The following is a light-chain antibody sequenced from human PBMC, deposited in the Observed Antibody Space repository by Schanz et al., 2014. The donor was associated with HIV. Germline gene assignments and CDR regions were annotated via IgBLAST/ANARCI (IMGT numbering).Light chain of an antibody. CDR2: EAS. J-gene: IGKJ1*01. CDR1: QSISSW. CDR3: QQYSSFSWT. Sequence: IQMTQSRSTLSASVGDRVTITCRASQSISSWLAWYQQKPGKAPKLLIYEASTLESGVPPRFSGSGSGTEFTLTITNLQPDDFATYFCQQYSSFSWTFGQGTKVEIK. V-gene: IGKV1-5*03.